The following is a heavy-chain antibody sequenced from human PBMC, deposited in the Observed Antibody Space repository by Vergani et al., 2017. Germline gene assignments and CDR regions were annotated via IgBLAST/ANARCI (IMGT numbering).Heavy chain of an antibody. CDR2: IIPIFGTA. Sequence: QVQLVQSGAEVKKPGSSVKVSCKASGGTFSSYAISWVRQAPGQGLEWMGGIIPIFGTANYAQKFQGRVTSTADESTSTAYMELSSLRSEDTAVYYCARDPRDGYNYAGSADDDYWGQGTLVTVAS. J-gene: IGHJ4*02. CDR3: ARDPRDGYNYAGSADDDY. V-gene: IGHV1-69*01. CDR1: GGTFSSYA. D-gene: IGHD5-24*01.